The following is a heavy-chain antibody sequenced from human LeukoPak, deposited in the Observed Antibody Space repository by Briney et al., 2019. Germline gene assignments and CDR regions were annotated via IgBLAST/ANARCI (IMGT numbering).Heavy chain of an antibody. V-gene: IGHV1-2*02. CDR1: GYTFTGYF. CDR3: ARDRGTYYYGSGSYSPVDY. D-gene: IGHD3-10*01. Sequence: ASVKVSCKASGYTFTGYFMNWVRQAPGQGLEWMGWINPDSGGTNYAQKFQGRVTMTRDTSISTAYMELRRLTSDDTAVYYCARDRGTYYYGSGSYSPVDYWGQGTLVTVSS. J-gene: IGHJ4*02. CDR2: INPDSGGT.